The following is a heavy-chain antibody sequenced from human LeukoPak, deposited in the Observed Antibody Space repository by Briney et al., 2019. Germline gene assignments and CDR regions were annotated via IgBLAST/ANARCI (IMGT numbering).Heavy chain of an antibody. J-gene: IGHJ6*03. CDR2: IRYDGSNK. Sequence: GGSLRLSCAASGFTFSSYGMHWVRQAPGKGLEWVAFIRYDGSNKYYADSVKGRFTVSRDNSKNTLYLQMNSLRAEDTAVYYCAKDRNGQLVRPAPAYMDVWGKGTTVTISS. D-gene: IGHD6-13*01. CDR1: GFTFSSYG. CDR3: AKDRNGQLVRPAPAYMDV. V-gene: IGHV3-30*02.